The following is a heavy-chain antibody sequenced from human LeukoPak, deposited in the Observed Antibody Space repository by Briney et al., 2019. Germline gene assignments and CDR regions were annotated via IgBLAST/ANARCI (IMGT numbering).Heavy chain of an antibody. V-gene: IGHV3-30-3*01. D-gene: IGHD3-22*01. CDR3: ARVQYYDSNPLDI. CDR1: GFSFSGYA. J-gene: IGHJ3*02. CDR2: LAHDETNK. Sequence: GGSLRLSCAASGFSFSGYAMHWVRQAPGRGLEWVARLAHDETNKQYGDSVKGRFTISRDNAKNSLYLQMNSLRAEDTAVYYCARVQYYDSNPLDIWGQGTMVTVSS.